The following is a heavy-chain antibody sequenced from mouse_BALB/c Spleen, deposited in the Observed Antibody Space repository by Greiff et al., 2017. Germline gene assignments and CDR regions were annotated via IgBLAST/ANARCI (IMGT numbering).Heavy chain of an antibody. D-gene: IGHD1-1*01. CDR1: GYSITSGYS. CDR3: ARWSNVYYYGSSPFAY. Sequence: VQLKESGPDLVKPSQSLSLTCTVTGYSITSGYSWHWIRQFPGNKLEWMGYIHYSGSTNYNPSLKSRISITRDTTKNQFFLQLNSVTTEDTATYYCARWSNVYYYGSSPFAYWGQGTLVTVSA. J-gene: IGHJ3*01. V-gene: IGHV3-1*02. CDR2: IHYSGST.